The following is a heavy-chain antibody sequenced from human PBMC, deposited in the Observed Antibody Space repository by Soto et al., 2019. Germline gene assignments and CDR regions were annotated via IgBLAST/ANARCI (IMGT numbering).Heavy chain of an antibody. CDR3: AGPPFGALNGWFEP. CDR2: IYYTGII. D-gene: IGHD3-10*01. CDR1: GGSMSSYY. J-gene: IGHJ5*02. Sequence: PSETLSVTCIVSGGSMSSYYWSWIRQPPGKGLEWIGYIYYTGIINYNPSLKSRVTISLDTSKSQFSLKVSSVTAADTAGYFCAGPPFGALNGWFEPRPQGTMVNV. V-gene: IGHV4-59*01.